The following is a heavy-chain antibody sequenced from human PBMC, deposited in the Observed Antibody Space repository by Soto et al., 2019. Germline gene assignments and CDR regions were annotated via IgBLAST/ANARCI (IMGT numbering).Heavy chain of an antibody. CDR1: GGSISSYY. CDR2: IYYSGST. Sequence: SETLSLTCTVSGGSISSYYWSWIRQPPGKGLEWIGYIYYSGSTNYNPSLKSRVTISVDTSKNQFSLKLSSVTAADTAVYYCAILFFPLSSPRGYFDYWGQGTLVTVSS. CDR3: AILFFPLSSPRGYFDY. D-gene: IGHD1-26*01. V-gene: IGHV4-59*08. J-gene: IGHJ4*02.